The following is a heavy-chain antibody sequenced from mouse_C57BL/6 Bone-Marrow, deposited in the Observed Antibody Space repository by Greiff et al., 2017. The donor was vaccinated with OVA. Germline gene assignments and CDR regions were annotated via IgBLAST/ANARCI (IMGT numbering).Heavy chain of an antibody. V-gene: IGHV1-58*01. CDR1: GYTFTSYG. J-gene: IGHJ3*01. CDR2: IYIGNGYT. D-gene: IGHD2-4*01. Sequence: EVQLQESGAELVRPGSSVKMSCKTSGYTFTSYGINWVKQRPGQGLEWIGYIYIGNGYTEYNEKFKGKGTLTSDTSSSTAYMQLSSLTSEDSAIYFCARTYYDYDEGVCFFAYWGQGTLVTVSA. CDR3: ARTYYDYDEGVCFFAY.